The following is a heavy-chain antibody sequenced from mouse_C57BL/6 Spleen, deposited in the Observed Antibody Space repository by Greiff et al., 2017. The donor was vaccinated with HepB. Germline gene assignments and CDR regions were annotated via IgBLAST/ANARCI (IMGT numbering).Heavy chain of an antibody. V-gene: IGHV1-9*01. D-gene: IGHD4-1*01. CDR2: ILPGSGST. J-gene: IGHJ3*01. Sequence: QVQLKESGAELMKPGASVKLSCKATGYTFTGYWIEWVKQRPGHGLEWIGEILPGSGSTNYNEKFKGKATFTADTSSNTAYMQLSSLTTEESAIYYCARRTGTGIFLAYWGQGTLVTVSA. CDR1: GYTFTGYW. CDR3: ARRTGTGIFLAY.